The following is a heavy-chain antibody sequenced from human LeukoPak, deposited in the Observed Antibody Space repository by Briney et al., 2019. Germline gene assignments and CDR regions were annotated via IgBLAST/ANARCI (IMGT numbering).Heavy chain of an antibody. J-gene: IGHJ4*02. CDR1: GGSISSSSYY. Sequence: SETLSLTCTVSGGSISSSSYYWGWIRQPPGKGLEWIGSIYYSGSTYYNPSLKSRVTISVDTSKNQFSLKLSSVTAADTAVYYCAITYYYDSSGYRGSIDYWGQGTLVTVSS. D-gene: IGHD3-22*01. CDR3: AITYYYDSSGYRGSIDY. V-gene: IGHV4-39*01. CDR2: IYYSGST.